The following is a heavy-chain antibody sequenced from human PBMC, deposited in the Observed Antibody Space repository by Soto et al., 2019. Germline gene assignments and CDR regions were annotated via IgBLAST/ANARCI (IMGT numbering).Heavy chain of an antibody. CDR1: GDSVTSGDYY. V-gene: IGHV4-61*08. D-gene: IGHD5-18*01. CDR3: ARIPVDTYMTYWFDP. Sequence: PSETLSLTCTVSGDSVTSGDYYWSWVRQPPGKGLEWIGYIYYSGNTNYSPSLQSRVAISLDPSHNQFSLKLSSVTAADTAVYFCARIPVDTYMTYWFDPWGQGTLVTVS. CDR2: IYYSGNT. J-gene: IGHJ5*01.